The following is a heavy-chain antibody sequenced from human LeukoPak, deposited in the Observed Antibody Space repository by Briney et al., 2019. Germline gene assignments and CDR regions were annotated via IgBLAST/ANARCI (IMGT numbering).Heavy chain of an antibody. CDR1: GFTFSNAW. J-gene: IGHJ3*02. CDR3: TTIGGGSGSYYVTDAFDI. Sequence: NAGGSLRLSCAASGFTFSNAWMSWVRQAPGKGLEWVGRIKSKTDGGTTDYAAPVKGRFTISRDDSKNTLYLQMNSLKTEDTAVYYCTTIGGGSGSYYVTDAFDIWGQGTMVTVSS. V-gene: IGHV3-15*01. D-gene: IGHD1-26*01. CDR2: IKSKTDGGTT.